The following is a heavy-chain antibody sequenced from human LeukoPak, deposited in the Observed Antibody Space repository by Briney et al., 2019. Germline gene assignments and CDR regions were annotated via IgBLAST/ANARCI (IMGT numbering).Heavy chain of an antibody. V-gene: IGHV3-23*01. D-gene: IGHD3-10*01. CDR1: GFTMSHYG. CDR3: AKGGGDSGSGSSGMDV. J-gene: IGHJ6*02. Sequence: GSLRLSCAASGFTMSHYGVSWVRQAPGKGLEWVSTLSGSGAYTYYADSVKGRFTISRDNSKNTLYLQMNSLRAEDTALYYCAKGGGDSGSGSSGMDVWGQGTTVTVSS. CDR2: LSGSGAYT.